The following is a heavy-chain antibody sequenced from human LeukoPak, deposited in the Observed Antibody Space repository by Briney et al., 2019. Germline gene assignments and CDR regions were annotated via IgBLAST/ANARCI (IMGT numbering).Heavy chain of an antibody. D-gene: IGHD2-15*01. Sequence: GGSLRLSCTASGLTFSDYGMHWVRQAPGKGLEWVANMKEDGSQETYVDSVKGRFTIFRDNAKNSLYLQMNNVRAEDTAVYYCARYSYKHDCWGQGTLVTVSS. CDR2: MKEDGSQE. V-gene: IGHV3-7*01. CDR1: GLTFSDYG. CDR3: ARYSYKHDC. J-gene: IGHJ4*02.